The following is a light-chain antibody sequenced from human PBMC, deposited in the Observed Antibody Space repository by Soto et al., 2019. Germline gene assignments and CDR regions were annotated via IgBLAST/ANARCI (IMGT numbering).Light chain of an antibody. J-gene: IGLJ1*01. V-gene: IGLV2-14*03. CDR3: SSYTSSSAQV. CDR2: DVS. CDR1: SSDVGGYNY. Sequence: QSALTQPASVSGSPGQSITLSCTGTSSDVGGYNYVSWYQQHPGKAPKLMIYDVSNRPSGVSNRFSGSKSDNTASLTISGLQAEDEADYYCSSYTSSSAQVFGTGTKVTVL.